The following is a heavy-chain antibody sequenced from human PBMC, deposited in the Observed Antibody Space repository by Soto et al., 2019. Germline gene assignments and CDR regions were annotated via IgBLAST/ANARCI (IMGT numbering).Heavy chain of an antibody. V-gene: IGHV4-4*02. D-gene: IGHD6-19*01. CDR1: GGPISSSNW. CDR3: ARDVVAVAGGFDY. Sequence: PSETLSLTCAVSGGPISSSNWWSWVRQPPGKGLEWIGEIYHSGSTNYNPSLKSRVTISVDKSKNQFSLKLSSVTAADTAVYYCARDVVAVAGGFDYWGQGTLVTV. J-gene: IGHJ4*02. CDR2: IYHSGST.